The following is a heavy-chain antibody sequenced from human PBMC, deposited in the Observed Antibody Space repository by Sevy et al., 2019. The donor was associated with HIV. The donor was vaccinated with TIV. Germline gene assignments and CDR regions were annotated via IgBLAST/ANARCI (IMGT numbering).Heavy chain of an antibody. J-gene: IGHJ4*02. Sequence: GESLKISCAASGFTFTKFGMHWVRQAPGKGLEWVAGIWYDGNNEDYADSVKGRFTISRDNSKNTVYLQMNSLRAEDTAVHYCAKGIAASGYYFDFWGQGTLVTVS. V-gene: IGHV3-33*06. CDR3: AKGIAASGYYFDF. CDR2: IWYDGNNE. D-gene: IGHD6-13*01. CDR1: GFTFTKFG.